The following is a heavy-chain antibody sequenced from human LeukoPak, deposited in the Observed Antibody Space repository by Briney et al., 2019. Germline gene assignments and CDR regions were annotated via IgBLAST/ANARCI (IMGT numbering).Heavy chain of an antibody. CDR1: GGSFSGYY. D-gene: IGHD3-9*01. Sequence: SETLSLTCAVYGGSFSGYYWSWIRQPPGKGLEWIGEINHSGSTNYNPSLKSRVTISVDTSKNQFSLKLSSVTAADTAVYYCARESTQETYYDILTGYYTWFDPWGQGTPVTVSS. J-gene: IGHJ5*02. CDR2: INHSGST. CDR3: ARESTQETYYDILTGYYTWFDP. V-gene: IGHV4-34*01.